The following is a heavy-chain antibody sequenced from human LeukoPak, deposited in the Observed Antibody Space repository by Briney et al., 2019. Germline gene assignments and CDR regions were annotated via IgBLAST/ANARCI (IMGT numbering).Heavy chain of an antibody. Sequence: SQTLSLTCAISGDSVSSNSVAWNWVRQSPSRGLEWLGRTYYRSKWYYDYAVSVKSRMTINPDTSKNQFPLQLNSVTPEDTAVYYCARGATAHFDYWGQGTLVTVSS. CDR1: GDSVSSNSVA. V-gene: IGHV6-1*01. CDR3: ARGATAHFDY. CDR2: TYYRSKWYY. D-gene: IGHD5-12*01. J-gene: IGHJ4*02.